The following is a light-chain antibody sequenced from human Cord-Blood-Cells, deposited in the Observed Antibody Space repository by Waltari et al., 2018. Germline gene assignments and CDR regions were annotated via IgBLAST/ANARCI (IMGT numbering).Light chain of an antibody. V-gene: IGLV2-23*01. CDR1: SSDVGSYYL. CDR3: CSYAGSSTWV. CDR2: EGS. Sequence: QSALTQPASVSGSPGQSITISCTGTSSDVGSYYLVSWYQTHPGKAPKLMIYEGSKRPSGVSNRFSGSKSGNTASLTISGLQAEDVADYYCCSYAGSSTWVFGGGTKLTVL. J-gene: IGLJ3*02.